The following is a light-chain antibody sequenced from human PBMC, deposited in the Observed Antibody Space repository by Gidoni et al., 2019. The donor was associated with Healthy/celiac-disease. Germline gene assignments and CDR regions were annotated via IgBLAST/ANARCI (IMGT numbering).Light chain of an antibody. CDR2: YDD. CDR3: AAWDDSLNGWV. J-gene: IGLJ3*02. V-gene: IGLV1-36*01. Sequence: QAVLTTPPSVSEATRQRVTISWSGSSANIGHNAVNWYQQLPGTAPTLLIYYDDLLPPGVSARFSGSKSCTSASLALRGLQSEDEAAYYCAAWDDSLNGWVFGGGTKLTVL. CDR1: SANIGHNA.